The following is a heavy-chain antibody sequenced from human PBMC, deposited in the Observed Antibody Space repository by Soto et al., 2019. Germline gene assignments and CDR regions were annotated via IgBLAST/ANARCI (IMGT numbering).Heavy chain of an antibody. V-gene: IGHV3-11*01. D-gene: IGHD3-9*01. Sequence: GSLRLSCAASGFTFSDYYMSWIRQAPGKGLEWVSYISSSGSTIYYADSVKGRFTISRDNAKNSLYLQMNSLRAEDTAVYYCARGAPYYDILTGPIPLDYWGQGTLVTVSS. J-gene: IGHJ4*02. CDR1: GFTFSDYY. CDR3: ARGAPYYDILTGPIPLDY. CDR2: ISSSGSTI.